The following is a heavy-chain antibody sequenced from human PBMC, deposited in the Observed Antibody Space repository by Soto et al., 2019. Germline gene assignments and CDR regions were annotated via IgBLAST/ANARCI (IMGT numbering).Heavy chain of an antibody. CDR1: GGSISSYY. J-gene: IGHJ4*02. V-gene: IGHV4-59*01. Sequence: SETLSLTSTVSGGSISSYYWSWIRQPPGKGLEWIGYIYYSGSTNYNPSLKSRVTISVDTSKNQFSLKLSSVTAADTAVYYCAIGYSGYDSYYWGQGTLVTVSS. CDR2: IYYSGST. CDR3: AIGYSGYDSYY. D-gene: IGHD5-12*01.